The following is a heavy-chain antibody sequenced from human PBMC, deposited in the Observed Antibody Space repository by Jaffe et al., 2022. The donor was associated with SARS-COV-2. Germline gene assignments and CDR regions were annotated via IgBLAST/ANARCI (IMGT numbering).Heavy chain of an antibody. CDR1: GFTFSNAW. CDR2: IKTKTDGGTT. J-gene: IGHJ4*02. Sequence: EVQLVESGGGLVKPGGSLRLSCAVSGFTFSNAWMTWVRQAPGKGLEWVGRIKTKTDGGTTDYAAPVKGRFTISRDDSKNTLYLQMNSLKTEDTAVYYCTTIEGRHFYDSSTYYDFDYWGQGTLVTVSS. D-gene: IGHD3-22*01. V-gene: IGHV3-15*01. CDR3: TTIEGRHFYDSSTYYDFDY.